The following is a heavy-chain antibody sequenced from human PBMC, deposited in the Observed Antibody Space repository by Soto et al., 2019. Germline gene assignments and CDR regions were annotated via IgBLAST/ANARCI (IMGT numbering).Heavy chain of an antibody. CDR2: IIPIFGTA. D-gene: IGHD3-22*01. CDR1: GGTFSSYA. Sequence: SVKVSCKASGGTFSSYAISWVRQAPGQGLEWMGGIIPIFGTANYAQKFQGRVTITADESTSTAYMELSSLGSEETAVYYSSXXTVYYDSSGYYYPEWGQGTLVTXSS. CDR3: SXXTVYYDSSGYYYPE. J-gene: IGHJ4*02. V-gene: IGHV1-69*13.